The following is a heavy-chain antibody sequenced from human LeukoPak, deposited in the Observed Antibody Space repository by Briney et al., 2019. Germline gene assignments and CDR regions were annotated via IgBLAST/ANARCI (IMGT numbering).Heavy chain of an antibody. D-gene: IGHD5-24*01. J-gene: IGHJ5*02. V-gene: IGHV4-34*01. Sequence: SETLSLTCAVYGGSFSGYYWSWLRQPPGKGLEWIGEIHRSGSTNYNPSLKSRVTISVDTSKNQFSLRLSSVTAADTAVYYCARREMATTNNWFDPWGQGTLVTVSS. CDR3: ARREMATTNNWFDP. CDR1: GGSFSGYY. CDR2: IHRSGST.